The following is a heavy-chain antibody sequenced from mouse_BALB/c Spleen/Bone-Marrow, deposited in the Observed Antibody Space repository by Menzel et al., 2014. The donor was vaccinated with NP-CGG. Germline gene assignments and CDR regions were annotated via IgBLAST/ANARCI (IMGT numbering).Heavy chain of an antibody. CDR1: GYAFSSYW. V-gene: IGHV1-80*01. Sequence: VQLQHSGAELVRPGSSVKISCKASGYAFSSYWMNRVKQRPGQGLEWIGQIYPGDGDTYYNGKFKGKATLTADNSSSTACMQVSSLTSEDSAVYFCARETYGNAWFAYWGQGALVAVSA. D-gene: IGHD2-1*01. CDR2: IYPGDGDT. CDR3: ARETYGNAWFAY. J-gene: IGHJ3*01.